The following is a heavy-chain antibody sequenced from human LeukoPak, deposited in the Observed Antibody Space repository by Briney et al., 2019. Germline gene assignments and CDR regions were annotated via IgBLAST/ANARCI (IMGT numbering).Heavy chain of an antibody. CDR3: ARASPITLAGLDY. CDR1: GGSISSYP. V-gene: IGHV4-4*07. D-gene: IGHD6-19*01. J-gene: IGHJ4*02. CDR2: IYTSGSA. Sequence: TSETLSLTCTVSGGSISSYPWSWIRQPAGKGLEWIGRIYTSGSANYNPSPKSQVTMSVDTSKNQFSLKLSSVTAADTAVYYCARASPITLAGLDYWGQGTLVTVSS.